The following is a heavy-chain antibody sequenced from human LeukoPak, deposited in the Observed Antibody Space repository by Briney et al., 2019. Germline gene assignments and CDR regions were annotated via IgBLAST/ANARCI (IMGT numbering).Heavy chain of an antibody. CDR1: GFTFSIYA. CDR2: ISANGGST. CDR3: TKDDMFYDTRLAVYFHH. V-gene: IGHV3-23*01. D-gene: IGHD3-22*01. J-gene: IGHJ1*01. Sequence: GGSLRLSGAASGFTFSIYAMSWVRQAPGKGLEWVSTISANGGSTYYADSVKGRFTISRDNSKDTLYLQMDSLRAEDTALYYCTKDDMFYDTRLAVYFHHWGQGSLVTVSS.